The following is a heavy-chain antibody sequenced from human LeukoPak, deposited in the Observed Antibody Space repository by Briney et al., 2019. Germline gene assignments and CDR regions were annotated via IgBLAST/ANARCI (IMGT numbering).Heavy chain of an antibody. Sequence: SETLSLTCTVSGGSISSYYWSWIRQPPGTGLEWIGYIYYSGSTNYNPSLKSRVTISVDTSKNQFSLKLSSVTAADTAIYYCARERRGSGTYYLTYDYWGQGTLVTVSS. V-gene: IGHV4-59*01. J-gene: IGHJ4*02. CDR2: IYYSGST. CDR3: ARERRGSGTYYLTYDY. CDR1: GGSISSYY. D-gene: IGHD3-10*01.